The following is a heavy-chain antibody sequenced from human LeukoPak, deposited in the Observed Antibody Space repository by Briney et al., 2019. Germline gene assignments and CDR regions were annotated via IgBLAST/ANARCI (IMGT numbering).Heavy chain of an antibody. D-gene: IGHD2-15*01. J-gene: IGHJ4*02. CDR1: GFTFSSYA. CDR3: AKIQDIVVVVAASFDY. CDR2: ISGSGDST. Sequence: LSGGSLRLSCAASGFTFSSYAMSWVRQAPGKGLDWVSAISGSGDSTYYIDSVKGRFTISRDNSKNTLYLQMNSLRAEDTAVYYCAKIQDIVVVVAASFDYWGQGTLVTVSS. V-gene: IGHV3-23*01.